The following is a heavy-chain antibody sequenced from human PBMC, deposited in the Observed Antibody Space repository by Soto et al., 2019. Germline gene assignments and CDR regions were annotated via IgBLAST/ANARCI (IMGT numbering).Heavy chain of an antibody. D-gene: IGHD3-16*01. V-gene: IGHV3-23*01. CDR1: GFSFSIFG. J-gene: IGHJ4*02. Sequence: EVQLLESGGGWVQPGGSLRLSCSASGFSFSIFGMGWVRQAPGKGLEFVSAISDSGSNTYYSDSVKGRFSISRDNSKNTLSLEMSSLRAEDTAVYYCAKEGGARKPFDYWGQGTLVTVSS. CDR2: ISDSGSNT. CDR3: AKEGGARKPFDY.